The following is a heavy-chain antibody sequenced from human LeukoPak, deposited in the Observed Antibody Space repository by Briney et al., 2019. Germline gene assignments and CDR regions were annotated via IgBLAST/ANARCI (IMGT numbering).Heavy chain of an antibody. J-gene: IGHJ6*03. CDR1: GGTFSSYA. Sequence: ASVKVSCKASGGTFSSYAISWVRQAPGQGLEWMGGIIPIFGTANYAQKFQGRVTITMDESTSTAYMELSSLRSEDTAVYYCARGRGSSSGEEGYYYYYYMDVWGKGTTVTVSS. D-gene: IGHD6-6*01. CDR2: IIPIFGTA. CDR3: ARGRGSSSGEEGYYYYYYMDV. V-gene: IGHV1-69*05.